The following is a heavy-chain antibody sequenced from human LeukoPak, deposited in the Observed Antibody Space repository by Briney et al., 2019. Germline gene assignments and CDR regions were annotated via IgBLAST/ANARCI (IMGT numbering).Heavy chain of an antibody. J-gene: IGHJ4*02. Sequence: GTSVKVSCKASGYTFTGYYMHWVRQAPGQGLEWMGWINPDNGGTNYAQKFQGRVTMARDMSISTAYMELSRLRSDDTAVYYCARDPSNSGYDYLYYFDYWGQGTPVTVSS. CDR3: ARDPSNSGYDYLYYFDY. D-gene: IGHD5-12*01. CDR2: INPDNGGT. V-gene: IGHV1-2*02. CDR1: GYTFTGYY.